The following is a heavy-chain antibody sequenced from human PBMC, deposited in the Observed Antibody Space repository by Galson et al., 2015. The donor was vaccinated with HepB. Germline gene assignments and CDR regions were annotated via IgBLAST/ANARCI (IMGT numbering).Heavy chain of an antibody. J-gene: IGHJ5*02. CDR2: ISYDGSNK. CDR1: GFTFSSYG. CDR3: AKDPQPLLFNSHGDTYNWFDP. Sequence: SLRLSCAASGFTFSSYGMHWVRQAPGKGLEWVAVISYDGSNKYYADSVKGRFTISRDNSKNTLYLQMNSLRAEDTAVYYCAKDPQPLLFNSHGDTYNWFDPWGQGTLVTVSS. D-gene: IGHD2-21*02. V-gene: IGHV3-30*18.